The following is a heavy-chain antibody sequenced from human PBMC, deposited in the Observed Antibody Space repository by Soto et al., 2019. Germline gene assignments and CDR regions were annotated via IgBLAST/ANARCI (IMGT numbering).Heavy chain of an antibody. V-gene: IGHV3-74*01. J-gene: IGHJ4*02. Sequence: VPLVESGGGSVQPGGSLRLSSAASGFPFTGYWMHWVRQVPGKGPVWVARVDSAGSGTSYADSVKGRFTISRDNAKNTVSLQMDSLRVEDTAVYYCATVFEHWGQGIPVTVSS. CDR3: ATVFEH. CDR1: GFPFTGYW. CDR2: VDSAGSGT.